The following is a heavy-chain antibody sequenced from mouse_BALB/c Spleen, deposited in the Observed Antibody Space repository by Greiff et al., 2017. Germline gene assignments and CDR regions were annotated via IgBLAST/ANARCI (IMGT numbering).Heavy chain of an antibody. J-gene: IGHJ2*01. V-gene: IGHV14-1*02. CDR1: GFNIKDYY. D-gene: IGHD1-1*01. CDR3: ARRYSRDFDY. CDR2: IDPENGNT. Sequence: EVMLVESGAELVRPGALVKLSCKASGFNIKDYYMHWVKQRPEQGLEWIGWIDPENGNTIYDPKFQGKASITADTSSNTAYLQLSSLTSEDTAVYYCARRYSRDFDYWGQGTTLTVSS.